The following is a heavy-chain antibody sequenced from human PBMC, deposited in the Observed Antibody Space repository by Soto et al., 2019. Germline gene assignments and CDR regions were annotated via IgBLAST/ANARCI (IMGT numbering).Heavy chain of an antibody. Sequence: ASVKVYCKACGYSFTSYGISWVRQAPGQGLEWMGWISAYNGNTNYAQKLQGRVTMTTDTSTSTAYMELRSLRSDDTAVYYFARAYSSGSCAAYWGHAPLITVSS. CDR1: GYSFTSYG. CDR3: ARAYSSGSCAAY. D-gene: IGHD3-10*01. J-gene: IGHJ4*01. CDR2: ISAYNGNT. V-gene: IGHV1-18*01.